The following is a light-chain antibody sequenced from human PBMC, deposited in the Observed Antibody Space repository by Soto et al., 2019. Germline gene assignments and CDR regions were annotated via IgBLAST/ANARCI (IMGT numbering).Light chain of an antibody. CDR1: SSDVGGYKF. V-gene: IGLV2-14*03. CDR2: DVS. CDR3: SSYTSSSTHVV. Sequence: QSALTQPASVSGSPGQSITISCTGTSSDVGGYKFVSWYQHHPGKAPKLIIYDVSNRPSGVSNRFSGSKSGNTASLTISGLQAEDEADYYCSSYTSSSTHVVFGGGTKLTVL. J-gene: IGLJ2*01.